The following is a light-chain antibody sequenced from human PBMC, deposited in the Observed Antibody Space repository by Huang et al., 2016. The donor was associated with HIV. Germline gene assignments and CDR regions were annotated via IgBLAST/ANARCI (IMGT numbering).Light chain of an antibody. CDR2: HAS. J-gene: IGKJ1*01. CDR1: PSVSGP. CDR3: QQYNKWPSWT. V-gene: IGKV3-15*01. Sequence: EIVLTQSPATLSVSPGERATLSCRASPSVSGPLAWYQQKPGQAPRLLIYHASTRATGIPVRFSGSGSGTEFTLTICSLQSEDFAVYYCQQYNKWPSWTFGQGTKVEIK.